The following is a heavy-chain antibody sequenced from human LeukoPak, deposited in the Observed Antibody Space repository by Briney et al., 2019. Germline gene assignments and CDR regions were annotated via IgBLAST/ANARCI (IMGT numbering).Heavy chain of an antibody. Sequence: GGSLRLSCAASGFTFSSYAMSWVRQAPGKGLEWVSSISSSSSYIYYADSVKGRFTISRDNAKNSLYLQMNSLRAEDTAVYYCARADYYYGMDVWGQGTTVTVSS. J-gene: IGHJ6*02. V-gene: IGHV3-21*01. CDR3: ARADYYYGMDV. CDR1: GFTFSSYA. CDR2: ISSSSSYI.